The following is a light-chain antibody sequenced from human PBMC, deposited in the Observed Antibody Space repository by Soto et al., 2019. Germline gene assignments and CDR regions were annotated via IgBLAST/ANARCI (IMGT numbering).Light chain of an antibody. CDR1: QSVSSS. CDR2: GAS. J-gene: IGKJ1*01. CDR3: QQYNNWPPWT. Sequence: EVLMTQSPATLSVSPGERATLSCRASQSVSSSLAWYQQKPGQAPRLLIYGASTRATGIPARFSGSESGTEFTLTISSLQSEDFAVYYCQQYNNWPPWTFGQGTKVEIK. V-gene: IGKV3-15*01.